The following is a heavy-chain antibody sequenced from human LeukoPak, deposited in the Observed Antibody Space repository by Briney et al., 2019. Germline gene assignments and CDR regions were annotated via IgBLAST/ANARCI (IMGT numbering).Heavy chain of an antibody. J-gene: IGHJ4*02. D-gene: IGHD2-15*01. CDR2: ISSNGGST. CDR1: GFTFSSYA. Sequence: GGSLRLSCSASGFTFSSYAMHWVRQAPGKGLEYVAAISSNGGSTYYADSVKGRFTISRDNSKNTLYLQMSSLRAEDTAVYYCARDLKGHYCSGGSCYRPYYFDYWGQGTLVTVSS. V-gene: IGHV3-64D*09. CDR3: ARDLKGHYCSGGSCYRPYYFDY.